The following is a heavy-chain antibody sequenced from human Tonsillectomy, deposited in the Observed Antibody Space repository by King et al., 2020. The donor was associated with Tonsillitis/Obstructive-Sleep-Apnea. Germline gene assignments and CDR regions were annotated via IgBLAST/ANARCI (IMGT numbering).Heavy chain of an antibody. V-gene: IGHV3-23*04. J-gene: IGHJ6*03. CDR2: ISASGGST. CDR1: GFTFSSYA. D-gene: IGHD2-15*01. Sequence: VQLVESGGGLVQPGGSLRLSCAASGFTFSSYAMGWVRQAPGKGLEWVSAISASGGSTYYADSVQGRFTISSDNSRNTRYLKMNSLRAEDTAVYYCAKNPQGYCSGGTCYLDVWGKGTTVTVSS. CDR3: AKNPQGYCSGGTCYLDV.